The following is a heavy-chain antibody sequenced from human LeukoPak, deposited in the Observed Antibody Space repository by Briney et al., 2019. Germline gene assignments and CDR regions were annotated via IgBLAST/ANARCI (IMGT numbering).Heavy chain of an antibody. D-gene: IGHD2-21*02. V-gene: IGHV4-34*01. CDR2: INHSGST. CDR1: GGSFSGYY. J-gene: IGHJ4*02. Sequence: PSETLSLTCAVYGGSFSGYYWSWIRQPPGKGLEWVGEINHSGSTNYNPSLKSRVTISVDTSKNQFSLKLSSVTAADTAVYYCARGVASEVVVTATTFDYWGQGTLVTASS. CDR3: ARGVASEVVVTATTFDY.